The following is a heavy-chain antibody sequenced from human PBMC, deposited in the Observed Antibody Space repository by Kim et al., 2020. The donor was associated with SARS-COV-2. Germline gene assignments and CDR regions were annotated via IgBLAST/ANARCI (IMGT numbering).Heavy chain of an antibody. CDR1: GFTFSTHG. D-gene: IGHD6-19*01. CDR2: VSDDESKK. CDR3: AKGRAPLGVSGLRGLMDV. V-gene: IGHV3-30*18. Sequence: GGSLRLSCVGSGFTFSTHGMHWIRQAPGKGLEWVAVVSDDESKKYYLDSVKGRFSISRDNSKNTLYLQMDSLRPEDTAVYYCAKGRAPLGVSGLRGLMDVWGQGTTVIVSS. J-gene: IGHJ6*02.